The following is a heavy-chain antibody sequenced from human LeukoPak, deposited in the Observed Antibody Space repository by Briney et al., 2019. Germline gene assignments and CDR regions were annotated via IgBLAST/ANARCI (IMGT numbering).Heavy chain of an antibody. CDR2: INPNSGGT. D-gene: IGHD2-2*01. CDR3: ARANGVPAGLNMIARNVYFDY. CDR1: GYTFTGYY. J-gene: IGHJ4*02. V-gene: IGHV1-2*02. Sequence: ASVKVSCKASGYTFTGYYMHWVRQAPGQGLEWMGWINPNSGGTNYAQKFQGRVTMTRDTSISTAYMELSRLGSDDTAVYYCARANGVPAGLNMIARNVYFDYWGQGTLVTVSS.